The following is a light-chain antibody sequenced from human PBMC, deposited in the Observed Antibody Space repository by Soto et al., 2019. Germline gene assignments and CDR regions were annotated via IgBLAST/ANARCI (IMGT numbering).Light chain of an antibody. V-gene: IGKV3-15*01. J-gene: IGKJ4*01. CDR2: GAS. Sequence: EIVMTQSPATLSVSPGETATLSCRASQSVGSAVAWYQHKPGQAPRLLIVGASIRATGVPGRFSGGGSGTEFTLTISSLQSEDFAVYYCQQYKPWPPLPCGGGTTVEIK. CDR1: QSVGSA. CDR3: QQYKPWPPLP.